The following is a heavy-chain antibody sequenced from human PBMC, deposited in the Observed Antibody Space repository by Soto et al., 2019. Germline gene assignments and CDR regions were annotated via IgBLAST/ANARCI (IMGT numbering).Heavy chain of an antibody. V-gene: IGHV1-24*01. CDR1: GYTLTELS. CDR2: FDPEDGEA. J-gene: IGHJ5*02. Sequence: ASVKVSCKVSGYTLTELSRHWVRQAPGKGLEWMGGFDPEDGEAIYAQKFQGRVTMTEDTSTDTAYMELSSLRSEDTAVYYCATAMDCTNGVCYRGIVDWFDPWGQGTLVTVSS. CDR3: ATAMDCTNGVCYRGIVDWFDP. D-gene: IGHD2-8*01.